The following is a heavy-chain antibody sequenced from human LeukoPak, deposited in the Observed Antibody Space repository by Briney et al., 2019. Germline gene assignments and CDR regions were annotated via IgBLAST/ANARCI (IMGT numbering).Heavy chain of an antibody. CDR1: GFTFSSHS. CDR2: ISSSSYI. J-gene: IGHJ6*02. D-gene: IGHD6-6*01. V-gene: IGHV3-21*01. CDR3: ARTYSSSSAIYYYYGMDV. Sequence: GGSLRLSCAASGFTFSSHSMNWVRQAPGKGLEWVSSISSSSYIYYADSLKGRFTISRDNAKNSLYLQMNSLRAEDTAVYYCARTYSSSSAIYYYYGMDVWGQGTTVTVSS.